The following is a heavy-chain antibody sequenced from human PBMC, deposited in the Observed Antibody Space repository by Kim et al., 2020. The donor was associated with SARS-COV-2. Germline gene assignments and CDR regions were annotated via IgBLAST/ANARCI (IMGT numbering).Heavy chain of an antibody. J-gene: IGHJ6*02. CDR2: ISYDGSNK. V-gene: IGHV3-33*05. D-gene: IGHD5-12*01. CDR1: GFTFSSYG. CDR3: ARDERWLRLGYGMDV. Sequence: GGSLRLSCAASGFTFSSYGMHWVRQAPGKGLEWVAVISYDGSNKYYADSVKGRFTISRDNSKNTLYLQMNSLRAEDTAVYYCARDERWLRLGYGMDVWGQGTTVTVSS.